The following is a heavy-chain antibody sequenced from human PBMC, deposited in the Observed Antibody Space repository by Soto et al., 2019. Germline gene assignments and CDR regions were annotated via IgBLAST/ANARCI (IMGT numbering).Heavy chain of an antibody. Sequence: EVQLVESGGGLVKPGGSLRLSCAASGFTFSNAWMNWVRQAPGKGLEWVGRIKSKTDGGTTDYAAPVKGRFTISRDDSKNPLYLQMNSLKTEDTAVYYCTTGAPYYDFWSGYYRLDYWGQGTLVTVSS. J-gene: IGHJ4*02. V-gene: IGHV3-15*07. CDR1: GFTFSNAW. D-gene: IGHD3-3*01. CDR2: IKSKTDGGTT. CDR3: TTGAPYYDFWSGYYRLDY.